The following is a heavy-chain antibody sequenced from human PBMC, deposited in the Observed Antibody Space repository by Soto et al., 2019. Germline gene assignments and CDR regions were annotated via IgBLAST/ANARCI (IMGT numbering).Heavy chain of an antibody. CDR1: GYTFTSYY. D-gene: IGHD6-13*01. CDR2: INPSGGST. CDR3: AREVAADGTFREDVFDI. V-gene: IGHV1-46*01. Sequence: GASVKVSCKASGYTFTSYYIQWVRQAPGQGLEWMGIINPSGGSTNYAQKFQGRVTITADESTITAYMEPSSLKHDDTAVYYCAREVAADGTFREDVFDIWGQGTLVTVSS. J-gene: IGHJ3*02.